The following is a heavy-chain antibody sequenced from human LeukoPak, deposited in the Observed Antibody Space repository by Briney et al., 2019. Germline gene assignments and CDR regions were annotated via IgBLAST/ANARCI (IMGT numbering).Heavy chain of an antibody. CDR1: GFTFSSYG. CDR2: ISYDGSNK. CDR3: ARAGVRGIYYYYGMDV. Sequence: PGRSLRLSCAASGFTFSSYGMHWVRQAPGKGLEWVAVISYDGSNKYYADSVKGRFTISRDNSKNTLYLQMNSLRAEDTAVYYCARAGVRGIYYYYGMDVWGQGTTVTVSS. J-gene: IGHJ6*02. V-gene: IGHV3-30*03. D-gene: IGHD3-10*01.